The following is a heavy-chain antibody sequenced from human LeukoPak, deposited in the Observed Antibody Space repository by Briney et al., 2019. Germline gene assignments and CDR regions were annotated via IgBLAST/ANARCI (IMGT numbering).Heavy chain of an antibody. CDR3: ARGSSGYPRYFDY. CDR1: GYTSTSYD. CDR2: INAGNGDT. D-gene: IGHD3-22*01. Sequence: ASVKVSCKASGYTSTSYDINWVRQATGQGLEWMGWINAGNGDTKYSQKFQDRVTITRDTSASTAYVELSSLRSEDTAVYYCARGSSGYPRYFDYWGQGTLVTVSS. V-gene: IGHV1-3*01. J-gene: IGHJ4*02.